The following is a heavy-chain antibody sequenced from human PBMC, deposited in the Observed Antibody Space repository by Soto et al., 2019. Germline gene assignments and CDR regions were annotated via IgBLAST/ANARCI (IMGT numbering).Heavy chain of an antibody. D-gene: IGHD3-9*01. J-gene: IGHJ6*02. V-gene: IGHV3-53*01. CDR1: GFTVGSNY. CDR2: IYSEGTP. Sequence: XESLSLSCAASGFTVGSNYESWVRQAPGKGLEWVSVIYSEGTPYYADSVKGRFTISRENSNNTLYLHMNNLRAEDTAVYYCARSTYYDILTGSYYYYAMDVWGQGTTVTVSS. CDR3: ARSTYYDILTGSYYYYAMDV.